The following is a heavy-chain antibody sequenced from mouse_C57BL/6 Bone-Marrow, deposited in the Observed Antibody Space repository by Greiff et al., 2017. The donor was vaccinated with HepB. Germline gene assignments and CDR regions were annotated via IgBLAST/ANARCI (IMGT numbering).Heavy chain of an antibody. V-gene: IGHV7-1*01. CDR1: GFTFSDFY. CDR2: SRNKANDYTT. J-gene: IGHJ4*01. Sequence: VKLVESGGGLVQSGRSLRLSCATSGFTFSDFYMEWVRQAPGKGLEWIAASRNKANDYTTEYSASVKGRFIVSRDTSQSILYLQMNALRAEDTAIYYCARDKDPWDAMDDWGQGTSVTVSS. CDR3: ARDKDPWDAMDD.